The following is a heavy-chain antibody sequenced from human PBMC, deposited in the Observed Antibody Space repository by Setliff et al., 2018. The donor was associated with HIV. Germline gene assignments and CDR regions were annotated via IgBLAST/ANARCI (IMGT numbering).Heavy chain of an antibody. V-gene: IGHV1-24*01. CDR1: GYTLTELS. Sequence: AASVKVSCKISGYTLTELSIHWVRQAPGKGLEWMANFDPEDGETFYAQKFQGRLTMTEDTSTDTAYMELSSLRSDDTAMYYCATDPGYSSTWYSESFQHRGQGTVVTVSS. J-gene: IGHJ1*01. D-gene: IGHD6-13*01. CDR2: FDPEDGET. CDR3: ATDPGYSSTWYSESFQH.